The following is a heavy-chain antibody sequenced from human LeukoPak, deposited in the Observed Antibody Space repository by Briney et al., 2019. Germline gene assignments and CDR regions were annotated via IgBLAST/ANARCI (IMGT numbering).Heavy chain of an antibody. V-gene: IGHV1-69*01. D-gene: IGHD5-18*01. CDR3: ARGREIQLWGSVRRYFDY. CDR1: GGTFSSYA. J-gene: IGHJ4*02. CDR2: IIPIFGTA. Sequence: SVKVSCKASGGTFSSYAISWVRQAPGQGLEWMGGIIPIFGTANYAQKFQGRVTITADESTSTAYMVLSSLRSEDTAVYYCARGREIQLWGSVRRYFDYWGQGTLVTVSS.